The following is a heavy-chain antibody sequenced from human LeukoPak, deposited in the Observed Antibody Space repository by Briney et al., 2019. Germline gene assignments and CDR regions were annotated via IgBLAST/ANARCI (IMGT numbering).Heavy chain of an antibody. Sequence: PGGSLRLSCAASGFTFSDAWMSWVRQAPGKGLEWVGRIKSNTHGGTTDYAAPVKRRFTISRDDSKNTLYLQMDSLKTEDTAVYYCTTDAAYCGGDCSGYWGQGTLVTVSS. CDR1: GFTFSDAW. CDR3: TTDAAYCGGDCSGY. D-gene: IGHD2-21*02. V-gene: IGHV3-15*01. CDR2: IKSNTHGGTT. J-gene: IGHJ4*02.